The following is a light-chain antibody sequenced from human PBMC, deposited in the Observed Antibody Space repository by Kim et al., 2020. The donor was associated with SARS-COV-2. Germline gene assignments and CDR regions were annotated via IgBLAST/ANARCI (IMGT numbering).Light chain of an antibody. J-gene: IGLJ2*01. CDR1: NSNIGSNT. V-gene: IGLV1-44*01. Sequence: GQTVTISCSVSNSNIGSNTVNWYQQFPGTAPKRLIYGNYQRPSGVPDRFSGSRSGTSASLAISGLQSEDEADYYCATWDDSLSAPVFGGGTMVTVL. CDR3: ATWDDSLSAPV. CDR2: GNY.